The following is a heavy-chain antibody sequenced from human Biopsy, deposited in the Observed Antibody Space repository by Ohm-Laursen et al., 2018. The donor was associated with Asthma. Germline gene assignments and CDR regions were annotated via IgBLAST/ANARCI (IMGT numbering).Heavy chain of an antibody. V-gene: IGHV3-21*06. CDR3: ARTFHFWSPYHAEHYQL. J-gene: IGHJ1*01. CDR2: ITDTSRYI. Sequence: SLRLSCSASGFTFSHYNMNWVCHAPGKGLEWVSSITDTSRYIKYADSLKGRFTISRDNAKNSLYLQMNSLRAEDTAVYYCARTFHFWSPYHAEHYQLWGQGTLVTVSS. D-gene: IGHD3-3*02. CDR1: GFTFSHYN.